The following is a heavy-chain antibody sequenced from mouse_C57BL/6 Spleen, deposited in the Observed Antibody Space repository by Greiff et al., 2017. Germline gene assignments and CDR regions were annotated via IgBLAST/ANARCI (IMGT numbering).Heavy chain of an antibody. Sequence: EVKLVESGEGLVKPGGSLKLSCAASGFTFSSYAMSWVRQTPEKRLEWVAYISSGGDYIYYADTVKGRFTISRDNARNTLYLQMSSLKSEDTAMYYCTRDGGYYGSRWYFDVWGTGTTVTVSS. V-gene: IGHV5-9-1*02. CDR3: TRDGGYYGSRWYFDV. CDR1: GFTFSSYA. CDR2: ISSGGDYI. J-gene: IGHJ1*03. D-gene: IGHD1-1*01.